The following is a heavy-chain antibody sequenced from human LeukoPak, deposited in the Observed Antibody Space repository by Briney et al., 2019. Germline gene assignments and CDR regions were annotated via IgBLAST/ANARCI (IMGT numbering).Heavy chain of an antibody. V-gene: IGHV3-23*01. CDR1: GFTFSRYA. CDR3: AKEAVAGTNRRYYFDY. J-gene: IGHJ4*02. D-gene: IGHD6-19*01. CDR2: IGGSGGAI. Sequence: GGSLRLSCGASGFTFSRYAMSWVRQAPGKGLQWVSEIGGSGGAIYYADSVKGRFAISRDNSKNTLFLEMNSLRAENTAVYYCAKEAVAGTNRRYYFDYWGQGTLVTVSS.